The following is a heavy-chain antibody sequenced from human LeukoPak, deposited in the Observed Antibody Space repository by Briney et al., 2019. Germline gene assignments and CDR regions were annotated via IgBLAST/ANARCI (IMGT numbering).Heavy chain of an antibody. Sequence: GGSLRLSCAASGFTFDDYAMHWVRQAPGKGLEWVSGISWNSGSIGYEDSVKGRFTISRDNSKNTLYLQMNSLRAEDTAVYYCARSLLWFGRNWFDPWGQGTLVTVSS. J-gene: IGHJ5*02. D-gene: IGHD3-10*01. CDR1: GFTFDDYA. V-gene: IGHV3-9*01. CDR3: ARSLLWFGRNWFDP. CDR2: ISWNSGSI.